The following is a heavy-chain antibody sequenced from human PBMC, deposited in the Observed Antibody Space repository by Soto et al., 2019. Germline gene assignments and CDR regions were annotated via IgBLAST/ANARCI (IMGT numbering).Heavy chain of an antibody. CDR2: IIPIFDTS. V-gene: IGHV1-69*06. CDR1: AGAFSSYA. D-gene: IGHD1-7*01. Sequence: QVQLVQSGAEVMQPGSSVKVSCKASAGAFSSYAISWVRQAPGQGLEWLGVIIPIFDTSNYAQEFQGRVRITADKSTRTAYMELSSLKSEDTAIYYCARARLELRTYYYYYGLGVWGQGTTVTVSS. CDR3: ARARLELRTYYYYYGLGV. J-gene: IGHJ6*02.